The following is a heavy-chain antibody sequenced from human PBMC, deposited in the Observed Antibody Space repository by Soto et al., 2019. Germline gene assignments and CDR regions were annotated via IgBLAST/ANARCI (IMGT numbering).Heavy chain of an antibody. CDR3: AREHAPTLPFEY. V-gene: IGHV4-59*01. D-gene: IGHD2-15*01. J-gene: IGHJ4*01. CDR2: IFHSGNA. Sequence: PXESLSLPCTVSGGSIRNVYWSWIRQPPGKRLDWIGFIFHSGNAKYNPSLKSRVTISIDTSKSQFSLSLDSVTAADTAVYLCAREHAPTLPFEYWGPGTLVTV. CDR1: GGSIRNVY.